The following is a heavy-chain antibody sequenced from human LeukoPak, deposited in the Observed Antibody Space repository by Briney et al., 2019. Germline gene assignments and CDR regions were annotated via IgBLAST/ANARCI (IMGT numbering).Heavy chain of an antibody. CDR3: TKASAERCIGAFCYPFDH. CDR2: TVGIGPNT. J-gene: IGHJ4*02. Sequence: GGSLTLSCAASGFTFTNFAMTWLRQAPGKGLEWVAATVGIGPNTYHADYVKGRSTTSTDNSTTILQLQMNSLRVEDTAVYYCTKASAERCIGAFCYPFDHWGQGSLVSVSS. CDR1: GFTFTNFA. D-gene: IGHD2-15*01. V-gene: IGHV3-23*01.